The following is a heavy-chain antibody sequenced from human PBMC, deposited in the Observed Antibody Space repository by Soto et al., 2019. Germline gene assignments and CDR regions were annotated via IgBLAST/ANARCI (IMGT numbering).Heavy chain of an antibody. Sequence: VQLVQSGAELKKPGSSVKVSCKASGDTFSGYPINWVRQAPGEGLEWMGRIIPVFGTTNDAQRFEGRVTFTADESTTTADMELRGLLSEDTAVYYCARDGGFGELKYWGPGTLVTVSS. CDR1: GDTFSGYP. CDR2: IIPVFGTT. CDR3: ARDGGFGELKY. D-gene: IGHD3-10*01. J-gene: IGHJ4*02. V-gene: IGHV1-69*18.